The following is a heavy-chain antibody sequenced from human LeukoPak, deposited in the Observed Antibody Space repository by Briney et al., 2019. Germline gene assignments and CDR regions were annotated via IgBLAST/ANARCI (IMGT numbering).Heavy chain of an antibody. CDR3: ARARKTTVVTPWNY. CDR1: GYTFTSYD. Sequence: ASVKVSCKASGYTFTSYDINWVRQATGQGLEWMGWMNPNSGNTGYAQKFQGRVTMTRNTSISTAYMELSSLRSEDTAVYYCARARKTTVVTPWNYWGQGTLVTVSS. J-gene: IGHJ4*02. V-gene: IGHV1-8*01. D-gene: IGHD4-23*01. CDR2: MNPNSGNT.